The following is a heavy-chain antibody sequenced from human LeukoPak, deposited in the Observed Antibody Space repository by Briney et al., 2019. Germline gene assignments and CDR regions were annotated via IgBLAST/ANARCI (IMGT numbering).Heavy chain of an antibody. CDR2: IYYSGST. D-gene: IGHD1-26*01. Sequence: SQTLSLTCTVSGGSISSGSYYWSWIRQPAGKGLEWIGSIYYSGSTYYNPSLKSRVTISVDTSKNQFSLKLSSVTAADTAVYYCASFIVGATYFDYWGQGTLVTVSS. CDR1: GGSISSGSYY. J-gene: IGHJ4*02. CDR3: ASFIVGATYFDY. V-gene: IGHV4-39*07.